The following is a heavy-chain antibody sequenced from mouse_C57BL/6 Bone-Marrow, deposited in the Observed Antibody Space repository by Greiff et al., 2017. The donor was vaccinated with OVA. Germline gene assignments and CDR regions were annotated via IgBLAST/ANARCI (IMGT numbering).Heavy chain of an antibody. Sequence: VQGVESGAELARPGASVKLSCKASGYTFTSYGISWVKHRTGQGLEWIGEIYPRSGNTYYNEKFKGKATLTADKSSSTAYMELRSLTSEDSAVYFCAREGVYYYGSPWFAYWGQGTLVTVSA. CDR3: AREGVYYYGSPWFAY. CDR1: GYTFTSYG. D-gene: IGHD1-1*01. CDR2: IYPRSGNT. V-gene: IGHV1-81*01. J-gene: IGHJ3*01.